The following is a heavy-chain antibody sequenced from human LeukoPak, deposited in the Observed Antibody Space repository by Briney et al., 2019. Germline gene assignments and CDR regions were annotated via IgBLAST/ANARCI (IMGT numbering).Heavy chain of an antibody. Sequence: SETLSLTCTVSGYSISSGYYWGWIRQPPGKGLEWIGGTYHSGSTYYNPSLKSRVTISVDTSKNQFSLKLSSVTAADTAVYYCARRYGYCSSTSCWDWGQGTLVTVSS. D-gene: IGHD2-2*03. CDR2: TYHSGST. J-gene: IGHJ4*02. V-gene: IGHV4-38-2*02. CDR1: GYSISSGYY. CDR3: ARRYGYCSSTSCWD.